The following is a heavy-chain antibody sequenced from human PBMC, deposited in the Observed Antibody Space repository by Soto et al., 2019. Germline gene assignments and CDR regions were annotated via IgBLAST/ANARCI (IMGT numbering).Heavy chain of an antibody. D-gene: IGHD4-17*01. V-gene: IGHV3-23*01. CDR1: GFTFSSYA. Sequence: PGGSLRLSCAASGFTFSSYAIIWIRQFPGKGLEWVSGLYGSGRGIHYADSVKGRFTISRDNSAYSVYLQMNNLRVEDSAIYYCAKDAVSGDGVWLAHDWGQGTVVTVSS. J-gene: IGHJ4*02. CDR3: AKDAVSGDGVWLAHD. CDR2: LYGSGRGI.